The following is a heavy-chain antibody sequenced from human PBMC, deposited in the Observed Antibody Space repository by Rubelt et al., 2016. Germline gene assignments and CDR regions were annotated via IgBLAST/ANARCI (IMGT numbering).Heavy chain of an antibody. Sequence: CECGGGLVQPGGSLRLSCAASGFTFSSYAMSWVRQAPGKGLEWVSAISGSGGSTYYADSVKGRFTISRDNSKNTLYLQMNSLRAEDTAVYYCARDLSSGGSANDYWGQGTLVTVSS. D-gene: IGHD2-15*01. CDR1: GFTFSSYA. J-gene: IGHJ4*02. V-gene: IGHV3-23*01. CDR3: ARDLSSGGSANDY. CDR2: ISGSGGST.